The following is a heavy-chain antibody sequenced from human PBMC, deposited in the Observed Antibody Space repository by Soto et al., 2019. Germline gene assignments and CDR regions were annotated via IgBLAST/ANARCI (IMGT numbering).Heavy chain of an antibody. D-gene: IGHD2-15*01. CDR2: IHYSGTP. J-gene: IGHJ4*02. CDR1: GASITSSSYY. Sequence: QLQLQESGPRLVKPSETLSITCTVSGASITSSSYYWGWIRQAPGRGLEWIGSIHYSGTPSYKASLKRGVTLSLDTSKNQFSLKLSSVTAADSAVSYCAIHWWVPSYFDYWGQGTLVTVSS. CDR3: AIHWWVPSYFDY. V-gene: IGHV4-39*01.